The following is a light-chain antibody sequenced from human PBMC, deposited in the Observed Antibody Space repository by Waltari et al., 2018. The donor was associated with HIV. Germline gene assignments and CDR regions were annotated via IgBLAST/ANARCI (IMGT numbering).Light chain of an antibody. CDR1: TGPDPSGHH. CDR2: DTT. V-gene: IGLV7-46*01. J-gene: IGLJ3*02. Sequence: QAVVTQEPSLTVSPGGTVTLTCGSRTGPDPSGHHPYWFQQRPGHAPRTLIYDTTNKHSWTPARFSGSLLGGKAALTLSGAQPEDEAEYYCLLSYAGARPWVFGGGTKLTVL. CDR3: LLSYAGARPWV.